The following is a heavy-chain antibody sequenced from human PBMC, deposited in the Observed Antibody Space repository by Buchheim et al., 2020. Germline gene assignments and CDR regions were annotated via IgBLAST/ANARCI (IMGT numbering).Heavy chain of an antibody. CDR1: GFTFSDYY. D-gene: IGHD2-2*01. J-gene: IGHJ6*02. CDR2: ISSSSSYT. V-gene: IGHV3-11*06. CDR3: ARDQPEEYCSSTSCYYCYGMDI. Sequence: QVQLVESGGGLVKPGGSLRLSCAASGFTFSDYYMSWIRQAPGKGLEWVSYISSSSSYTNYADSVKGRFTISRDNAKNSLYLQMNSLRAEDTAVYYCARDQPEEYCSSTSCYYCYGMDIWGQGTT.